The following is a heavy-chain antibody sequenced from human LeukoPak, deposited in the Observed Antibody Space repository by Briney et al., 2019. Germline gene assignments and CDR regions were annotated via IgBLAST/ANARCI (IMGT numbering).Heavy chain of an antibody. J-gene: IGHJ4*02. CDR3: AKGVYYGSGSYDY. Sequence: GGSLRLSCAAPGFTFSSYSMNWVRQAPGKGLEWVSPISSTSTYIYYADSVKGRFTISRDNAQNSLFLQMNSLRAEDTALYYCAKGVYYGSGSYDYWGQGTLVTVSS. CDR1: GFTFSSYS. CDR2: ISSTSTYI. D-gene: IGHD3-10*01. V-gene: IGHV3-21*01.